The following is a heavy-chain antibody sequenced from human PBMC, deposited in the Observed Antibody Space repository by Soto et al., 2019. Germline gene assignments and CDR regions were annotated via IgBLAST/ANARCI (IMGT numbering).Heavy chain of an antibody. CDR3: ARDLEGYYFDY. J-gene: IGHJ4*02. Sequence: VASVKVSCKASGYTFTSYAMHWVRQAPGQRLEWMGWINAGNGNTKYSQKFQGRVTITRDTSASTAYMELSSLGSEDTAVYYCARDLEGYYFDYWGQGTLVTVSS. CDR2: INAGNGNT. D-gene: IGHD1-1*01. CDR1: GYTFTSYA. V-gene: IGHV1-3*01.